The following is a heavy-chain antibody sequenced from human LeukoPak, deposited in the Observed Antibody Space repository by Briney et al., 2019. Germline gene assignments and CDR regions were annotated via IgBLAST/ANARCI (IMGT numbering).Heavy chain of an antibody. Sequence: KPGGSLRLSCAASGFTFSDYYMTWIRQAPGKGLGWVSYISSSSSYTNYADSVKGRFTISRDNAKNSLYLQMNSLRAEDTAVYYCASTLGSGSSYAFDIWGQGTMVTVSS. J-gene: IGHJ3*02. CDR1: GFTFSDYY. D-gene: IGHD1-26*01. V-gene: IGHV3-11*03. CDR2: ISSSSSYT. CDR3: ASTLGSGSSYAFDI.